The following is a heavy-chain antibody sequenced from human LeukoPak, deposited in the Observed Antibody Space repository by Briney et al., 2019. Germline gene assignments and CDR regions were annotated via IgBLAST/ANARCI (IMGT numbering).Heavy chain of an antibody. CDR3: AKDADYGDYVAVDNWFDP. CDR1: GFTFSSYW. CDR2: INPNGRST. J-gene: IGHJ5*02. D-gene: IGHD4-17*01. V-gene: IGHV3-74*01. Sequence: GGSLRLSCAASGFTFSSYWMHWVRQAPGKGLVWVSRINPNGRSTTYADSVKGRFTISRDNAKNTLFLQMNSLRAEDAAVYYCAKDADYGDYVAVDNWFDPWGQGTLVTVSS.